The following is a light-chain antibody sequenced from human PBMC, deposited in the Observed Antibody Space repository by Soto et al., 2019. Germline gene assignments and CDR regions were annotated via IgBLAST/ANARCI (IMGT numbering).Light chain of an antibody. V-gene: IGKV3-20*01. CDR1: QSVSSNH. CDR2: GAY. CDR3: QQYGSSLRT. Sequence: TVLRHFRGSLCLSRGEIAALACRASQSVSSNHLAWYQQKPGQAPRLLIYGAYSRATGIPDRFSGIGSGTDFTLTICRLEPEDFAVYYCQQYGSSLRTFGRGTKVDIK. J-gene: IGKJ4*01.